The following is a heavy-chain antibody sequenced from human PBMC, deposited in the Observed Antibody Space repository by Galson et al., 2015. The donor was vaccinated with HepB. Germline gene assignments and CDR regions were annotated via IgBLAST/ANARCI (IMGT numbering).Heavy chain of an antibody. J-gene: IGHJ4*02. CDR1: GFTFRTHA. D-gene: IGHD6-19*01. V-gene: IGHV3-23*01. Sequence: SLRLSCAASGFTFRTHAMSWVRQAPGKGLEWVSAITPSGDNTYSADSVKGRFTISRDNSKNTLFLQMNSLRADDTAIYFCAKVFPEKTDGWYRQALYYFDSWGQGTRVTVSS. CDR3: AKVFPEKTDGWYRQALYYFDS. CDR2: ITPSGDNT.